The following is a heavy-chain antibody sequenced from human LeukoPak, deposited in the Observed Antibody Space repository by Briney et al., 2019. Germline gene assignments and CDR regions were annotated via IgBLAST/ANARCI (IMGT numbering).Heavy chain of an antibody. CDR2: IKQDGSEK. J-gene: IGHJ4*02. CDR3: ASGQQLGY. V-gene: IGHV3-7*03. Sequence: GGSLRLSWAASGFTFSTYWMSWVRQAPVKGLGWVANIKQDGSEKHYVDFVKGRFTISRDNAKNSLYLQMNSLRAEDTAVYYCASGQQLGYWGQGTLVTVSS. CDR1: GFTFSTYW. D-gene: IGHD6-13*01.